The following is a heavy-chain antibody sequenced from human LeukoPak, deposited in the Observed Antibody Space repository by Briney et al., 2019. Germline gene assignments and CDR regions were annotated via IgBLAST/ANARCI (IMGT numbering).Heavy chain of an antibody. CDR3: ARGSRGYSGYDSLDAFDI. V-gene: IGHV1-8*01. Sequence: ASVKVSCKASGYTFTSYDINWVRQATGQGLEWMGWMNPNSGNTGYAQKFQGRVTMTRNTSISTAYMELSSLRSEDTAVYYCARGSRGYSGYDSLDAFDIWGQGTMVTVSS. D-gene: IGHD5-12*01. CDR1: GYTFTSYD. CDR2: MNPNSGNT. J-gene: IGHJ3*02.